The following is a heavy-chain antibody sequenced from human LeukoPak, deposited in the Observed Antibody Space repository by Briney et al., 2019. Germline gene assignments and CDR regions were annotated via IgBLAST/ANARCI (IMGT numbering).Heavy chain of an antibody. V-gene: IGHV1-69*13. CDR1: GGTFSSYA. CDR2: IIPIFGTA. CDR3: ARDPVGTTQSYYYGMDV. J-gene: IGHJ6*02. D-gene: IGHD4-17*01. Sequence: GASVKVSCKASGGTFSSYAISWVRQAPGQGLEWMGGIIPIFGTANYAQKFQGRVTITADESTSTAYMELSSLRSEDTAVYYCARDPVGTTQSYYYGMDVWAKGPRSPSP.